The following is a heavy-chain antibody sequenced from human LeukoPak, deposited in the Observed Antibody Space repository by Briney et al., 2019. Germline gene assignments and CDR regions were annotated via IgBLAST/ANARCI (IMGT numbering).Heavy chain of an antibody. CDR3: ARGQTGEDAFDI. V-gene: IGHV3-9*02. Sequence: GGSLRLSCVVSGFNSEDHAMHWVRQAPGKGLEWVSGIYWSSSGTGYADSVKGRFTVSRDSAKNSLYLQMNSLRAEDTAVYYCARGQTGEDAFDIWGQGTMVTVSS. D-gene: IGHD7-27*01. J-gene: IGHJ3*02. CDR1: GFNSEDHA. CDR2: IYWSSSGT.